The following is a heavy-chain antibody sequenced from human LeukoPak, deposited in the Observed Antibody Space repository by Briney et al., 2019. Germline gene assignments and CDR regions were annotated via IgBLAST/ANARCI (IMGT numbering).Heavy chain of an antibody. CDR3: GGGEGGGFTYGSGSYYDY. CDR2: ISSSRSYT. CDR1: GFAFSDYY. Sequence: GGSLRLSCAASGFAFSDYYMSWIRQAPGKGLEWVSYISSSRSYTNYADSVKGLFTISRDNAKNSLYLQMNSLTAEDTAVYYCGGGEGGGFTYGSGSYYDYWGQGTLVTVSS. V-gene: IGHV3-11*03. D-gene: IGHD3-10*01. J-gene: IGHJ4*02.